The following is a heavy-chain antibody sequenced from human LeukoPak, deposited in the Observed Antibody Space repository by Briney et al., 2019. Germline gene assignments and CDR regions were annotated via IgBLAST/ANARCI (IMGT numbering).Heavy chain of an antibody. Sequence: GGSLRLSCAASGFTFSGSAMHWVRQASGKGLEWVGRIRSKANSYATAYAASVKGRFTISRDDSKNTAYLQMNSLKTEDTAVYYCAKDVGYHYDTRFPTWGQGTLVTVSS. J-gene: IGHJ4*02. CDR3: AKDVGYHYDTRFPT. D-gene: IGHD3-22*01. CDR2: IRSKANSYAT. V-gene: IGHV3-73*01. CDR1: GFTFSGSA.